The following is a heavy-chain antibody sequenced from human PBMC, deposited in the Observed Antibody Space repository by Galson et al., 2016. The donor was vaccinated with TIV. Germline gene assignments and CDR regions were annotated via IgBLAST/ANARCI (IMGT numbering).Heavy chain of an antibody. Sequence: SVKVSCKASGYHFTAYYIHWVRQAPGQGPEWMGWINPNGDDTNYAQRFQGRVSMTRDTSISTAYMELSRLRSDDTAVFFCARGFNYGFDFYYGMDVWGQGTTVTVSS. V-gene: IGHV1-2*02. CDR2: INPNGDDT. CDR3: ARGFNYGFDFYYGMDV. CDR1: GYHFTAYY. D-gene: IGHD5-18*01. J-gene: IGHJ6*02.